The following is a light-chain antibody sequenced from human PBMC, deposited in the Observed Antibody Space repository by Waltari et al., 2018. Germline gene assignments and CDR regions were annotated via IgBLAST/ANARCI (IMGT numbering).Light chain of an antibody. V-gene: IGKV3-11*01. CDR2: DAS. CDR1: QSVSRS. J-gene: IGKJ2*01. CDR3: QQRSSLPLYT. Sequence: EVVLTQSPATLSLFPGERAILSCRASQSVSRSLAWYQQKPGLAPRLLIYDASNRAPGIPARFSGSGSGTDFTLTISSLEPEDFAVYYCQQRSSLPLYTFGQGTTLDLK.